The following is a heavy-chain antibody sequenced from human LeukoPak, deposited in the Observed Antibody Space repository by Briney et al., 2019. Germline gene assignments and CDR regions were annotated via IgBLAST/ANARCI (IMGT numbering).Heavy chain of an antibody. CDR2: IYYSGST. D-gene: IGHD2-2*01. Sequence: SETLSLTCTVSGGSISSSSYYWGWIRQPPGKGLEWIGSIYYSGSTYYNPSLKGRVTISVDTSKNQFSLKLSSVTAADTAVYYCARSVVVVPAAIYWFDPWGQGTLVTVSS. CDR1: GGSISSSSYY. J-gene: IGHJ5*02. CDR3: ARSVVVVPAAIYWFDP. V-gene: IGHV4-39*01.